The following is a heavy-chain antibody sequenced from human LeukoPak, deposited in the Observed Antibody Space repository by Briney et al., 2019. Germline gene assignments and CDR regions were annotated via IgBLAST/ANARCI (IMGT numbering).Heavy chain of an antibody. V-gene: IGHV4-59*01. CDR3: ARGRVSSSTWYSTYYYYFYMDV. CDR1: DDSSTMYY. J-gene: IGHJ6*03. D-gene: IGHD1-1*01. Sequence: SETLSLTCSVSDDSSTMYYWTWIRQPPGKGLEWIGYVDHTGSTNFNPSLNGRVSISRDTTKNLFSLRLRSVTAADTAVYFCARGRVSSSTWYSTYYYYFYMDVWGKGTTVTVSS. CDR2: VDHTGST.